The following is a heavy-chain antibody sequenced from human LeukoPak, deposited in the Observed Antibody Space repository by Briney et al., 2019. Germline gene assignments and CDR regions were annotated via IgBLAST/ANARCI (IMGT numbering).Heavy chain of an antibody. V-gene: IGHV3-20*01. CDR2: INWNGGST. Sequence: GGSLRLSCAASGFTFDDYGMSWVRQAPGKGLEWVSGINWNGGSTGYADSVKGRFTISRDNAKNSLYLQMNSLGAEDTALYHCARVAYYYDSSGYRNYGMDVWGQGTTVTVSS. CDR3: ARVAYYYDSSGYRNYGMDV. J-gene: IGHJ6*02. CDR1: GFTFDDYG. D-gene: IGHD3-22*01.